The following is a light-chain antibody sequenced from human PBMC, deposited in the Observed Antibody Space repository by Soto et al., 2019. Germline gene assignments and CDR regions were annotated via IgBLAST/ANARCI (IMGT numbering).Light chain of an antibody. Sequence: QSALTQPASESGSPGQSITISCTGTSSDVGGYNYVSWYQQHPGKAPKLMIYDVSNWPSGVSNRFSGSKSGNTASLTISGLQAEDEADYYCSSYTNSSPFVFGTGTKLTVL. V-gene: IGLV2-14*01. CDR2: DVS. CDR1: SSDVGGYNY. CDR3: SSYTNSSPFV. J-gene: IGLJ1*01.